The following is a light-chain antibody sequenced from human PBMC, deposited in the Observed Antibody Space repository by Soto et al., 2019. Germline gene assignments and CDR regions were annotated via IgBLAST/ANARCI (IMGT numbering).Light chain of an antibody. CDR3: QQSYSTPWT. CDR1: QSISNY. J-gene: IGKJ1*01. V-gene: IGKV1-39*01. Sequence: DIQMTQPPSSLSASVVDRVTITCRASQSISNYLNWYQQKPGKAPKLLIYAASILQSGVPSRFRVSGSGTDFTLTISSLQPEDCATYYGQQSYSTPWTFGKETKVEFK. CDR2: AAS.